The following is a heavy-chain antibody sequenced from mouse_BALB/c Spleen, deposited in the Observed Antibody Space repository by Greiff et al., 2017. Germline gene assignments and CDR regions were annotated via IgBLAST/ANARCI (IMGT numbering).Heavy chain of an antibody. CDR1: GFTFSSYA. J-gene: IGHJ3*01. V-gene: IGHV5-9-3*01. CDR2: ISSGGSYT. D-gene: IGHD2-4*01. CDR3: ASPGITTEGFAY. Sequence: EVQGVESGEGLVKPGGSLKLSCAASGFTFSSYAMSWVRQTPEKRLEWVATISSGGSYTYYPDSVKGRFTISRDNAKNTLYLQMSSLRSEDTAMYYCASPGITTEGFAYWGQGTLVTVSA.